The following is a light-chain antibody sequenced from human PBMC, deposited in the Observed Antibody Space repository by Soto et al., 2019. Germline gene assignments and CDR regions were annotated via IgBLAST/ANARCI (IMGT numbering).Light chain of an antibody. V-gene: IGKV3-11*01. CDR1: QSVGSS. CDR3: PQSSHGAT. CDR2: SAS. J-gene: IGKJ3*01. Sequence: EIVLTQSPATLSLSPGERATLSCRASQSVGSSLAWYQQQPGQAPRLLIFSASDRPTAIPDRFSGSGFGTDFTLTISSLEPEDFAVYYCPQSSHGATFGPGTKVDVK.